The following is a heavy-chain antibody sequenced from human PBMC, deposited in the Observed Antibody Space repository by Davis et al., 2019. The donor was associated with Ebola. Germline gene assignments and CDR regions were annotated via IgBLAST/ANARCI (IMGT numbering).Heavy chain of an antibody. J-gene: IGHJ4*02. V-gene: IGHV1-8*01. Sequence: ASVKVSCKASGYTFTSYDINWVRRATGQGLEWMGWMNPNSGNTGYAQKFQGRVTMTRNTSISTAYMELSSLRSEDTAVYYCARGVSMATITNYWGQGTLVTVSS. D-gene: IGHD5-24*01. CDR2: MNPNSGNT. CDR3: ARGVSMATITNY. CDR1: GYTFTSYD.